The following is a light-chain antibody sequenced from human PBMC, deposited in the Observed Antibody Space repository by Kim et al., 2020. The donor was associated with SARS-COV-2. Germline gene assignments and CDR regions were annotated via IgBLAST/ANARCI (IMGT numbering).Light chain of an antibody. Sequence: VSPGQTSRITCSGDALPKQYAYWYQQKPGQAPVLVIYKDSERPSGIPERFSGSSSGTTVTLTISGVQAEDEADYYCQSADSSGTRVFGGGTQLTVL. CDR3: QSADSSGTRV. V-gene: IGLV3-25*03. CDR2: KDS. CDR1: ALPKQY. J-gene: IGLJ3*02.